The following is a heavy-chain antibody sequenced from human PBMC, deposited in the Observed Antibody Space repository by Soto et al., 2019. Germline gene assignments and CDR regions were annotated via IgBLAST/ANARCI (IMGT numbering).Heavy chain of an antibody. V-gene: IGHV4-59*01. Sequence: SETLSLTCTVSGGSMSSYYWTWLRQSPGRGLEWIGYISYSGSTYYNPSLKSRVTISQDTSKNQFSLKLRSATAADTAVYYCATRTVFRPLYYWGRRTLVTVSS. J-gene: IGHJ4*02. CDR2: ISYSGST. CDR3: ATRTVFRPLYY. CDR1: GGSMSSYY.